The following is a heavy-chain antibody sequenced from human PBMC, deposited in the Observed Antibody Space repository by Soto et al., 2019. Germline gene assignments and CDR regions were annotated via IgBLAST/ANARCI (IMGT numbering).Heavy chain of an antibody. CDR2: ISYGGSP. Sequence: QLQLQESGPRLVKPSETLSLTCSVSGGFITGRSYYWGWIRQPPGKGLEWIGSISYGGSPSYNPSLKSRVTISIDTSKNQFSLKMSSVTAADTAVYFCARHPRYNQVPYWGQGTLVTVSS. J-gene: IGHJ4*02. CDR1: GGFITGRSYY. D-gene: IGHD1-1*01. V-gene: IGHV4-39*01. CDR3: ARHPRYNQVPY.